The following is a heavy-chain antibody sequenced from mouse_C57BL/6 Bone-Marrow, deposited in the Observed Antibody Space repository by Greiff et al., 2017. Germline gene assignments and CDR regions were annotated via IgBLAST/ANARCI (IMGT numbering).Heavy chain of an antibody. CDR2: IDPENGDT. CDR1: GFNIKDDY. Sequence: VQLQQSGAELVRPGASVKLSCTASGFNIKDDYMHWVKQRPEQGLEWIGWIDPENGDTEYASKFQGKATITADTSSNTAYLQLSSLTSEDTAVYYCTKYYGSSYRYFDYWGQGTTLTVSS. J-gene: IGHJ2*01. D-gene: IGHD1-1*01. V-gene: IGHV14-4*01. CDR3: TKYYGSSYRYFDY.